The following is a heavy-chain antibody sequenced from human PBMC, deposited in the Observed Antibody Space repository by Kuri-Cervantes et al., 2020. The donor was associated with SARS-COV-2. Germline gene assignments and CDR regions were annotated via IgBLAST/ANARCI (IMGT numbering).Heavy chain of an antibody. J-gene: IGHJ4*02. CDR2: ISSDGSNK. CDR1: GFNFSRND. Sequence: GGSLRLSCVASGFNFSRNDMHWVRQAPGKGLEWVTFISSDGSNKNYIASGKGRFTISRDNSQNTLHLQMKSLRDDDTAIYYCAKDRAGVHEFWGQGTLVTVSS. V-gene: IGHV3-30*18. CDR3: AKDRAGVHEF. D-gene: IGHD2-21*01.